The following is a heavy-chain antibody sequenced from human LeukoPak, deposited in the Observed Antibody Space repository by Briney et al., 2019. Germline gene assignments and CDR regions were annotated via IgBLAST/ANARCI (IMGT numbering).Heavy chain of an antibody. Sequence: SETLPLTCTVSGGSISSYYWGWIRQPAGKGLEWIGRIYTGGSTSYNPSLKSRVTISVDTSKNQFSLKLNSVTAADTAVYYCASIDRDYGGNSVDAFDIWGQGTMVTVSS. CDR3: ASIDRDYGGNSVDAFDI. CDR2: IYTGGST. CDR1: GGSISSYY. V-gene: IGHV4-4*07. D-gene: IGHD4-23*01. J-gene: IGHJ3*02.